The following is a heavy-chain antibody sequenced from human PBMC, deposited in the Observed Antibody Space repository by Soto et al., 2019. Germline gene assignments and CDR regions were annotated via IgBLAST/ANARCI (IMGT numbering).Heavy chain of an antibody. D-gene: IGHD6-13*01. CDR2: MNPGSGKT. CDR1: GYTFINFD. CDR3: ARMASAGTLNWFDP. V-gene: IGHV1-8*02. J-gene: IGHJ5*02. Sequence: ASVKVSCKASGYTFINFDTSWVRQAAGQGLEWLGWMNPGSGKTGYASKFQGRVAMTRDASTGTSHLELSSLTSDDTAVYYCARMASAGTLNWFDPWGQGTLVT.